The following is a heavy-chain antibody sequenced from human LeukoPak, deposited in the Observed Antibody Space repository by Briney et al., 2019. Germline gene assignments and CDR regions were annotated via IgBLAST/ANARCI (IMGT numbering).Heavy chain of an antibody. D-gene: IGHD3-10*01. CDR3: ARDLTIHYYGSRKSTTN. CDR1: GFTFSSYW. Sequence: GGSLRLSCTASGFTFSSYWMSWVRQAPGKGLEWVANIKNDGSDKYYVDSVKGRFTISRDNAKNSLYLQMNSLRADDTAVYHCARDLTIHYYGSRKSTTNWGQGTLVTVSS. V-gene: IGHV3-7*01. J-gene: IGHJ4*02. CDR2: IKNDGSDK.